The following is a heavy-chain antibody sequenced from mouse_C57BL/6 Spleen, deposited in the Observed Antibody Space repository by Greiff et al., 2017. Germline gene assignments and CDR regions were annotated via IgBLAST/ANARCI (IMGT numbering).Heavy chain of an antibody. CDR2: IWRGGST. J-gene: IGHJ3*01. V-gene: IGHV2-5*01. CDR1: GFSLTSYG. CDR3: AKPSAYGGSYGGFAY. Sequence: QVHVKQSGPGLVQPSQSLSITCTVSGFSLTSYGVHWVRQSPGKGLEWLGVIWRGGSTDYNAAFMSRLSITEDNSTGQVFFKRNSLQADDTAIYYCAKPSAYGGSYGGFAYWGQGTLVTVSA. D-gene: IGHD1-1*01.